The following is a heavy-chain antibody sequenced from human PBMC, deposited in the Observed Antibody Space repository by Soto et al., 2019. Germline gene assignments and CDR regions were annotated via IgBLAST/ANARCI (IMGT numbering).Heavy chain of an antibody. J-gene: IGHJ6*02. V-gene: IGHV3-21*01. D-gene: IGHD3-22*01. CDR1: GFTFSSYS. CDR2: ISSSSSYI. CDR3: ARGRGRDSSGYGLYLWYYGMDV. Sequence: GSLRLSCAASGFTFSSYSMNWVRQAPGKGLEWVSSISSSSSYIYYADSVKGRFTISRDNAKNSLYLQMNSLRAEDTAVYYCARGRGRDSSGYGLYLWYYGMDVWGQGTTVTVSS.